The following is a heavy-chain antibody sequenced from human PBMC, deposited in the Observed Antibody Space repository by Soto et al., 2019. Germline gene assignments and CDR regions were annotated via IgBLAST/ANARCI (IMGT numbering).Heavy chain of an antibody. CDR3: ATFLQLRPLGY. J-gene: IGHJ4*02. Sequence: QVQLVQSGGEVKKPGASVKVSCKTSGYTFTNYGMAWVRQAPGQGLEFMGWITTYNGHTDYAQKFQDRVPMTRDTSTSTAYLELRSLRSDDTAMYYCATFLQLRPLGYWGQGTRVTVSS. CDR1: GYTFTNYG. D-gene: IGHD1-1*01. V-gene: IGHV1-18*01. CDR2: ITTYNGHT.